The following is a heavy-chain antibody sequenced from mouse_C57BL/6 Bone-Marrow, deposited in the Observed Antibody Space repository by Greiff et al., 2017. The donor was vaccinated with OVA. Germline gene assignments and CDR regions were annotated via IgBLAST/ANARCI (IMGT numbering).Heavy chain of an antibody. Sequence: VQLQQPGAELVMPGASVKLSCKASGYTFTSYWMHWVKQRPGQGLEWIGEIDPSDSYTNYTQKFKGKSTLTVDKSSSTAYMQLSSLTSEDSAVYYCAREEGYAMDYWGQGTSVTVSS. CDR3: AREEGYAMDY. J-gene: IGHJ4*01. V-gene: IGHV1-69*01. CDR2: IDPSDSYT. CDR1: GYTFTSYW.